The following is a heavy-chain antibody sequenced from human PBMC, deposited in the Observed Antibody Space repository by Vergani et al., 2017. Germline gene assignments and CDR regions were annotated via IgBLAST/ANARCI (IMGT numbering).Heavy chain of an antibody. V-gene: IGHV1-2*02. CDR2: INPNSGGT. J-gene: IGHJ5*02. D-gene: IGHD2-2*01. CDR3: ASRYCSSTSCFPYDWFDP. CDR1: GYTFTGYY. Sequence: QVQLVQSGAEVKKPGASVKVSCKASGYTFTGYYMHWVRQAPGQGLEWMGWINPNSGGTNYAQKFQGRVTMTRDTSISTAYMELSRLRSDDAAMYYCASRYCSSTSCFPYDWFDPWGQGTLVTVSS.